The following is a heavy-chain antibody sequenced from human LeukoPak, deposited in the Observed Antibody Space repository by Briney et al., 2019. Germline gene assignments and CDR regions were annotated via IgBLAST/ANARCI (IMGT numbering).Heavy chain of an antibody. CDR3: ARDIAAAGTGGKYYYYYYGMDV. V-gene: IGHV1-8*01. CDR2: MNPNSGNT. Sequence: GASVKVSCKASGYTFTSYDINWVRQATGQGLEWMGWMNPNSGNTGYAQKFQGRVTMTRNTSLSTAYMELSSLRSEDTAVYYCARDIAAAGTGGKYYYYYYGMDVWGQGTTVTVSS. J-gene: IGHJ6*02. D-gene: IGHD6-13*01. CDR1: GYTFTSYD.